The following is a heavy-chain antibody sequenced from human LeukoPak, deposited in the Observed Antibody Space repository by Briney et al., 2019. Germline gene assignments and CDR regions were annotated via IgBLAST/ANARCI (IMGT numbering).Heavy chain of an antibody. J-gene: IGHJ4*02. Sequence: PSETLSLTCTVSGASITSYYWSWIRQPPGKGLEWIGYIYYSGSTNYNPSLKSRVTISADTSKNQFSLKLSSVTAADTAVYYCARNIAGIAAAGIDYWGQGTLVTVSP. CDR2: IYYSGST. V-gene: IGHV4-59*01. CDR3: ARNIAGIAAAGIDY. CDR1: GASITSYY. D-gene: IGHD6-13*01.